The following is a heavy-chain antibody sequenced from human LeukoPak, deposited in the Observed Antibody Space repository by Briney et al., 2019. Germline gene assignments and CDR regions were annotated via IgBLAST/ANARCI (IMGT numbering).Heavy chain of an antibody. CDR3: ARDCGRLSHHHYYYYDMDV. J-gene: IGHJ6*03. CDR1: GYTFTGYY. V-gene: IGHV1-2*02. Sequence: GASVKVSCKASGYTFTGYYMHWVRQAPGQGLEGMGWINPNRGGTNYAQKFQGRVTMNRDTSISTAYMELSRLRSDDTAVYYCARDCGRLSHHHYYYYDMDVWGKGPTVTVSS. D-gene: IGHD1-14*01. CDR2: INPNRGGT.